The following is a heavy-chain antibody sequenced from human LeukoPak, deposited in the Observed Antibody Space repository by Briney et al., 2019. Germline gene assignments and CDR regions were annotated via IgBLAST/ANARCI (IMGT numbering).Heavy chain of an antibody. J-gene: IGHJ4*02. CDR2: INHSGST. D-gene: IGHD3-9*01. Sequence: PSETLSLTCAVYGGSFSGYYWSWIRQPPGKGLEWIGEINHSGSTNYNPSLKSRVTISVDTSKNQFSLKLSSVTAADTAVYYCARAPGGYYDILTGYYTTSLKIDYWGQGTLVTVSS. CDR3: ARAPGGYYDILTGYYTTSLKIDY. V-gene: IGHV4-34*01. CDR1: GGSFSGYY.